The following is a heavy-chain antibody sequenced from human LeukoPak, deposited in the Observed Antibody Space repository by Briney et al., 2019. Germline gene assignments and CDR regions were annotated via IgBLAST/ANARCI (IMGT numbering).Heavy chain of an antibody. J-gene: IGHJ4*02. D-gene: IGHD3-10*01. CDR2: IKQDGSEK. Sequence: GGSLRLSSAASGFTFSTYWMTWVRQAPGKGLEWVANIKQDGSEKYYMDSVRGRFIISRDNAKNSLYLQMNSLRAEDTAVYYCASGDALDYWGQGTLVTVSS. CDR1: GFTFSTYW. CDR3: ASGDALDY. V-gene: IGHV3-7*01.